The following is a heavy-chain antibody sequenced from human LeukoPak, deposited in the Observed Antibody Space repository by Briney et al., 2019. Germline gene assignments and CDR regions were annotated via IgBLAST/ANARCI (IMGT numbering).Heavy chain of an antibody. Sequence: PGGSLRLSCAVSGFSFSSYAMSWVRRAPGKGLGCVSGISGSGGSTYYAGSVKGRFTISRDNSKNTLYLQMDSPRAEDTAVYYCAKGPWSYFYAMDVWGQGTTVTVSS. J-gene: IGHJ6*02. V-gene: IGHV3-23*01. CDR3: AKGPWSYFYAMDV. CDR2: ISGSGGST. D-gene: IGHD2-8*02. CDR1: GFSFSSYA.